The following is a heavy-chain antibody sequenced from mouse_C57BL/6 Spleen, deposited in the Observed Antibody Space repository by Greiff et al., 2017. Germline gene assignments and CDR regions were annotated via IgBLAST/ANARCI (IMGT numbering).Heavy chain of an antibody. V-gene: IGHV1-15*01. J-gene: IGHJ1*03. CDR2: IDPETGGT. D-gene: IGHD1-1*01. CDR1: GYTFTDYE. CDR3: TRRGSSFYWYFDV. Sequence: VQLQQSGAELVRPGASVTLSCKASGYTFTDYEMHWVKQTPVHGLEWIGAIDPETGGTAYNQKFKGKARLTADKSSSTAYMELRSLTSEDSAVYYCTRRGSSFYWYFDVWGTGTTVTVSS.